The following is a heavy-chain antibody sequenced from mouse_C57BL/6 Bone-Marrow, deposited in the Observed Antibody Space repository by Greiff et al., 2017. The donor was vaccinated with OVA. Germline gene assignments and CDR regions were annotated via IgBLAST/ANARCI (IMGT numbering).Heavy chain of an antibody. CDR3: ADGYYFDY. V-gene: IGHV1-59*01. CDR1: GYTFTSYW. D-gene: IGHD2-3*01. Sequence: VQLQQPGAELVRPGTSVKLSCKASGYTFTSYWMHWVKQRPGQGLEWIGVIDPSDSYTNYNQKFKGKATLTVDTSSSTAYMQLSSLTSESSAVYYSADGYYFDYWGESTTLTVSS. CDR2: IDPSDSYT. J-gene: IGHJ2*01.